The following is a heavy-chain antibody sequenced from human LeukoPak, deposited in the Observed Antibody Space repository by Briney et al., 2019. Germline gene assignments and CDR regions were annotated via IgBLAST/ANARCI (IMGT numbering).Heavy chain of an antibody. CDR1: GFTFSSYW. D-gene: IGHD3-16*01. V-gene: IGHV3-7*02. CDR2: IKQDGSEK. CDR3: ARHGSGYGQVDY. J-gene: IGHJ4*02. Sequence: PGGSLRLSCAASGFTFSSYWVTWVRQAPGKGLELVANIKQDGSEKYYVDSVKGRFTVSRDNAQYSLYLQMNSLRDEDTAVYYCARHGSGYGQVDYWGQGTLVTVSS.